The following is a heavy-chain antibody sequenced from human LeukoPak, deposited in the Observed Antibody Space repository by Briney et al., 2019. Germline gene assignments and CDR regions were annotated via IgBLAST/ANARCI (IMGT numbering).Heavy chain of an antibody. Sequence: GGSLRLSCAASGFTFSSYGMHWVRQAPGKGLEWVAVIWYDGSNKYYADSVKGRFTISRDNSKNTLYLQMNSLRAEDTAVYYCARTKYSSGHDAFDIWGQGTMVTVSS. CDR3: ARTKYSSGHDAFDI. V-gene: IGHV3-33*08. J-gene: IGHJ3*02. CDR2: IWYDGSNK. CDR1: GFTFSSYG. D-gene: IGHD6-19*01.